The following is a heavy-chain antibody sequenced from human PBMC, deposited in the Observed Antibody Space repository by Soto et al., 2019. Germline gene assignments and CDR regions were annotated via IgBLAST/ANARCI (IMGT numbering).Heavy chain of an antibody. D-gene: IGHD3-22*01. CDR2: IYYSGST. V-gene: IGHV4-30-4*01. CDR1: GGSISSGDYY. Sequence: SETLSLTCTVSGGSISSGDYYWSWIRQPPGKGLEWIGYIYYSGSTYYNPSLKSRVTISVDTSKNQFSLKLSSVTAADTAVYYCAREWRSSGSHGNLNWFDPWGQATLVTVSS. CDR3: AREWRSSGSHGNLNWFDP. J-gene: IGHJ5*02.